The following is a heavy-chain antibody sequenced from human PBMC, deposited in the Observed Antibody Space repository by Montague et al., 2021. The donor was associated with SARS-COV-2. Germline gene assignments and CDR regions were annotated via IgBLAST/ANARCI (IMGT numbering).Heavy chain of an antibody. CDR3: ARGRDGYYHRSALFDY. D-gene: IGHD3-22*01. V-gene: IGHV4-59*01. CDR2: INYSGST. CDR1: GGSISSYY. Sequence: SETLSLTCTVSGGSISSYYWSWIRQPPGKGLEWIGYINYSGSTNXNPSLKSRVTISVDTFKNQFSLKLTSVTAADTAVYYCARGRDGYYHRSALFDYWGQGTLVTVSS. J-gene: IGHJ4*02.